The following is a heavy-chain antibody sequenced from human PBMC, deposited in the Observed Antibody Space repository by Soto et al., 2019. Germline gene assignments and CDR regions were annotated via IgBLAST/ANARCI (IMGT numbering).Heavy chain of an antibody. CDR3: VRDGTKNLRDRFDP. V-gene: IGHV3-21*04. J-gene: IGHJ5*02. D-gene: IGHD1-1*01. CDR1: GFTFSSYS. Sequence: GGSLRLSCAASGFTFSSYSMNWVRQAPWKGLEWVSSISSSSSYIYYADSVKGRFTISRDNAKKQFSLTLRSVTAADTAIYYCVRDGTKNLRDRFDPWGRGILVTVSS. CDR2: ISSSSSYI.